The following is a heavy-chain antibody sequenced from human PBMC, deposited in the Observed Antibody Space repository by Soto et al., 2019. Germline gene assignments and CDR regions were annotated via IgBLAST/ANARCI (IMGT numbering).Heavy chain of an antibody. Sequence: DVQLVESGGGGVKPARSLRLSCAAPGLTLDVYAMHWVGQVPGKGLGWVSGINYNSGSVGYADSVKGRFTISRDNAKNSLHLQMNSLRAEDTAVYYCAKDISLRGWVYLVVEYWGQGTLVTVSP. J-gene: IGHJ4*02. D-gene: IGHD6-13*01. CDR3: AKDISLRGWVYLVVEY. V-gene: IGHV3-9*01. CDR1: GLTLDVYA. CDR2: INYNSGSV.